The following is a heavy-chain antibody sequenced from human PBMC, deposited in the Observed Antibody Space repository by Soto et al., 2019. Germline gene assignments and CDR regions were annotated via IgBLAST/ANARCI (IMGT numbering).Heavy chain of an antibody. CDR1: GYAFTAYG. J-gene: IGHJ4*02. V-gene: IGHV1-18*01. D-gene: IGHD1-1*01. CDR2: ISAHNGNT. Sequence: QVHLVQSGAEVKKPGASVKVTFKGYGYAFTAYGITWVRQAPGLGLEWMGWISAHNGNTNYAQKLQGRVTVTRDTSTSTAYMELRSLRSDDTAVYYCARGRYGDYWGQGALVTVSS. CDR3: ARGRYGDY.